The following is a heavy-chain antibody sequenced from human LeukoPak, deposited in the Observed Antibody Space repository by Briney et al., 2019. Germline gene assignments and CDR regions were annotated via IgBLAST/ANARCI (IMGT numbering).Heavy chain of an antibody. Sequence: SETLSLTCAVYGGSFSGYYWGWIRQPPGKGLEWIGEISHSGSTNYNPSLKSRVTISVDTSKNQFSLKLSSVTAADTAVYYCARGWLLPSFDYWGQGTLVTVSS. D-gene: IGHD3-22*01. CDR3: ARGWLLPSFDY. CDR1: GGSFSGYY. J-gene: IGHJ4*02. V-gene: IGHV4-34*01. CDR2: ISHSGST.